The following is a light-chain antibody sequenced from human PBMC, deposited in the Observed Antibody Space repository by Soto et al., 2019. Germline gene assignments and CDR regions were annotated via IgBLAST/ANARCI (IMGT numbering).Light chain of an antibody. CDR3: QQYSNSPPEFT. V-gene: IGKV3-20*01. CDR2: GAS. J-gene: IGKJ3*01. CDR1: QSISSSY. Sequence: EIVLTQSPGTLSLSPGERATLSCRASQSISSSYLAWYQQRPGQAPRLLIFGASYRATGIPDRFSGSGSGTDFTHTISRLEPEDFAVYYCQQYSNSPPEFTFGPGTRVDSK.